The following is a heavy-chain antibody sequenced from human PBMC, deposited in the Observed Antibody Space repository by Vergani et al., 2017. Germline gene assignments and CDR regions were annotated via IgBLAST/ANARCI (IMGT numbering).Heavy chain of an antibody. V-gene: IGHV3-9*01. D-gene: IGHD6-6*01. CDR1: GFTFSSYS. CDR3: AKDGQYNYYGMDV. Sequence: EVQLVESGGGLVKPGGSLRLSCAASGFTFSSYSMNWVRQAPGKGLEWVSGISWNSGRIGYADSVKGRFTISRDSAKNSLYLQMNSLRAEDTALYYCAKDGQYNYYGMDVWGQGTTVTVSS. CDR2: ISWNSGRI. J-gene: IGHJ6*02.